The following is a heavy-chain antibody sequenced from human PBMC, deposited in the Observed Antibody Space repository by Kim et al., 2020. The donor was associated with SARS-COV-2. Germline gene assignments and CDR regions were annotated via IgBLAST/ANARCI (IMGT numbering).Heavy chain of an antibody. J-gene: IGHJ6*02. V-gene: IGHV3-23*01. CDR1: GFTFSSYA. Sequence: GGSLRLSCAASGFTFSSYAMSWVRQAPGKGLEWVSAISGSGGSTYYADSVKGRFTISRDNSKNTLYLQMNSLRAEDTAVYYCAKDPPVTMVRGDVSWYYGMDVWGQGTTVTVSS. D-gene: IGHD3-10*01. CDR2: ISGSGGST. CDR3: AKDPPVTMVRGDVSWYYGMDV.